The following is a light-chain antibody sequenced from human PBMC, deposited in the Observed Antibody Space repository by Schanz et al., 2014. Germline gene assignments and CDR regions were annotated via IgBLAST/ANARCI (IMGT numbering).Light chain of an antibody. CDR1: TSDVGGYNY. J-gene: IGLJ3*02. Sequence: QSALTQPRSVSGSPGQSVTISCAGTTSDVGGYNYVSWYQHHPGKVPKLIIYDVSKRPSGVPDRFSGSKSGNTASLTISGLQAEDEADYYCSSFRDGWNFVVFGGGTKLTVL. CDR3: SSFRDGWNFVV. CDR2: DVS. V-gene: IGLV2-11*01.